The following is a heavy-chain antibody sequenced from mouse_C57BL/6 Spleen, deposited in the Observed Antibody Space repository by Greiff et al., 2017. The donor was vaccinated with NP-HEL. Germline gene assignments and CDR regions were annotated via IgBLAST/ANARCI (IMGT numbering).Heavy chain of an antibody. CDR2: IDPSDSYT. J-gene: IGHJ3*01. CDR3: ARRDYGNPSFAY. Sequence: QVQLQQPGAELVKPGASVKLSCKASGYTFTSSWLQWVKQRPGQGLAWIGEIDPSDSYTNYNPKFQGQATLTVDTSSSTAYRQRSSLTSEDSAVDYCARRDYGNPSFAYWGQGTLVTVSA. V-gene: IGHV1-50*01. CDR1: GYTFTSSW. D-gene: IGHD2-1*01.